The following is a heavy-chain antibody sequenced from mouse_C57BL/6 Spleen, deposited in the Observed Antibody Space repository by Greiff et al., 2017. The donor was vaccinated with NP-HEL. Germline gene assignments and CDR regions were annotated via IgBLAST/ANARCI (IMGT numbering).Heavy chain of an antibody. Sequence: VQLQQSGAELVKPGASVKLSCTAPGFNIKDYYMHWVKQRTEQGLEWIGRIDPEDGETKYAPKFQGKATITADPPSNTAYLQLSSLTSEDTAVYYCAWYGGYFDYWGQGTTLTVSS. V-gene: IGHV14-2*01. CDR1: GFNIKDYY. D-gene: IGHD1-1*01. CDR3: AWYGGYFDY. CDR2: IDPEDGET. J-gene: IGHJ2*01.